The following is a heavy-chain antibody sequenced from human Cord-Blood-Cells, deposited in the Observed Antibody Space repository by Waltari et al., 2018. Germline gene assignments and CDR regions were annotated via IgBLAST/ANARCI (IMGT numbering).Heavy chain of an antibody. V-gene: IGHV4-34*01. CDR3: ASGVPASYYYDSSGSFDY. J-gene: IGHJ4*02. CDR2: INHSGST. Sequence: VQLQQWGAGLLKPSETLSLTCAVYDGSFSVYYCVWIRKHPGTGLEWIGEINHSGSTNSNPSLKSRVTISVYTSKNQFSLKLSSVTAADTAVYYCASGVPASYYYDSSGSFDYWGQGTLVTVSS. CDR1: DGSFSVYY. D-gene: IGHD3-22*01.